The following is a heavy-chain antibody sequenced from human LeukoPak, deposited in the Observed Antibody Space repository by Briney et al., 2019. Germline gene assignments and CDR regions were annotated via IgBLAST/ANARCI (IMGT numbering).Heavy chain of an antibody. J-gene: IGHJ4*02. CDR1: GFTFSSYS. CDR3: AREQLKYYHDSSGYSDY. CDR2: ISTSSSYI. D-gene: IGHD3-22*01. Sequence: GGSLRLSCAASGFTFSSYSMNWVRQAPGKGLEWVSSISTSSSYIYYADSVKGRFTISRDNAKNSLYLQMNSLRAEDTAVYYCAREQLKYYHDSSGYSDYWGQGTLVTVSS. V-gene: IGHV3-21*01.